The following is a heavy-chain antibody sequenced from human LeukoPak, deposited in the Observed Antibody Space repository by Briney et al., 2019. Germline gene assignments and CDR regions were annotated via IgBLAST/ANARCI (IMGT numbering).Heavy chain of an antibody. CDR1: GFTFSSYS. CDR2: ISSSSSYI. V-gene: IGHV3-21*01. Sequence: GGSLRLSCAASGFTFSSYSMNWVRQAPGKGLEWVSSISSSSSYIYYADSVKGRFTISRDNAKNSLYLQMNSLRAEDTAVYYCARDSYSSGWYEPVTYYYGMDVWGQGTTVTVSS. J-gene: IGHJ6*02. CDR3: ARDSYSSGWYEPVTYYYGMDV. D-gene: IGHD6-19*01.